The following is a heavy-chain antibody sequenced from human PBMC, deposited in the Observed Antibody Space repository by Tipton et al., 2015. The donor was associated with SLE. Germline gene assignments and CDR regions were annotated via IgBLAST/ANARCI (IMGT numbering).Heavy chain of an antibody. CDR1: GGSFSDYY. J-gene: IGHJ6*02. D-gene: IGHD6-13*01. CDR2: INHSGST. CDR3: GCIPEAAGRANPRYYDTVDV. V-gene: IGHV4-34*01. Sequence: TLSLTCAVYGGSFSDYYWTWIRQPPGKGLEWIGEINHSGSTNGNPSLRSRVITSVDTSKNQFSLKLRSVTAADTAIYYCGCIPEAAGRANPRYYDTVDVWGQGTTVTVSS.